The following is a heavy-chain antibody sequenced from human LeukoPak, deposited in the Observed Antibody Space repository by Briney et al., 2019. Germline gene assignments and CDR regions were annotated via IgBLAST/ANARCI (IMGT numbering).Heavy chain of an antibody. J-gene: IGHJ4*02. D-gene: IGHD5-18*01. Sequence: SETLSLTCTVSGGSISFYYWSWIRQPPGKGPEWIGYIYDSGTTNYNPSLKSRVTISVDTSKNQFSLRLTSVTAADTAVYYCARHDYGYSYYFDYWGQGTLVTVSS. CDR1: GGSISFYY. CDR3: ARHDYGYSYYFDY. CDR2: IYDSGTT. V-gene: IGHV4-59*08.